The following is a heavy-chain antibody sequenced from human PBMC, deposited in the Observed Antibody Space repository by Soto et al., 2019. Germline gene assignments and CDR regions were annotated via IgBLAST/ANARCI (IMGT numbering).Heavy chain of an antibody. D-gene: IGHD2-15*01. CDR1: GFTFSNGW. V-gene: IGHV3-15*01. CDR3: TTDSTQTFCDGGPCYAVQTKSHDS. Sequence: EVQLVESGGGLVKPGGSLRLSCAASGFTFSNGWMSWVRQAPGKGLEWVGRIKSQIAGGTTDYSAPMKGRFSISRDDSKDTLYLQMNSLITEDTAVYYCTTDSTQTFCDGGPCYAVQTKSHDSWGQGTLVTVSS. J-gene: IGHJ4*02. CDR2: IKSQIAGGTT.